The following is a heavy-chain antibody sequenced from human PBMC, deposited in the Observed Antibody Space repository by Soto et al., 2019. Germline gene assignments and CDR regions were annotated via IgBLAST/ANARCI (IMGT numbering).Heavy chain of an antibody. V-gene: IGHV4-59*01. J-gene: IGHJ3*02. CDR1: GCSISSYY. D-gene: IGHD3-9*01. CDR2: IYYSGST. CDR3: ARVDDILTGYYDAFDI. Sequence: SETLSLTCTVTGCSISSYYWSWIRQPPGKGLEWIGYIYYSGSTNYNPSLKSRVTISVDTSKNQFSLKLSSVTAADTAVYYCARVDDILTGYYDAFDIWGQGTMVT.